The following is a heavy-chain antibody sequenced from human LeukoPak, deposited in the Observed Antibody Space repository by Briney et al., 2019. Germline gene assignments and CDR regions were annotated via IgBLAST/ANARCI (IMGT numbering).Heavy chain of an antibody. CDR2: ISYDGNNK. D-gene: IGHD6-6*01. Sequence: GGSLRLSCAASGFTFDSYGMHWVRQAPGKGLEWVAVISYDGNNKYYANSVKGRFTISRDNSKNTLYLQMNSLRAEDTAVYYCAKEPEYSSNSYFDFWGQGTLVTVSS. CDR3: AKEPEYSSNSYFDF. V-gene: IGHV3-30*18. J-gene: IGHJ4*02. CDR1: GFTFDSYG.